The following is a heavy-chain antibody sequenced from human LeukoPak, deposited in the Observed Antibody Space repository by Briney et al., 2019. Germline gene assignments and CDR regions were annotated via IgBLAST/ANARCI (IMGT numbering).Heavy chain of an antibody. CDR3: AKAPVTTCRGAFCYPFDY. CDR1: GFTFSSYE. V-gene: IGHV3-30*04. CDR2: ISYDGNNT. J-gene: IGHJ4*02. D-gene: IGHD2-15*01. Sequence: GRSLRLSCAASGFTFSSYEMHWVRQAPGKGLEWVAFISYDGNNTYHADSVKGRFTISRDSSKNTLFLQMNRLRPEDAAVYYCAKAPVTTCRGAFCYPFDYWGLGTLVTVSS.